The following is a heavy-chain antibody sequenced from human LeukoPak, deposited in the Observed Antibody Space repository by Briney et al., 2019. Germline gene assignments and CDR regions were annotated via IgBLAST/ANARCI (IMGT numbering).Heavy chain of an antibody. CDR1: GGSISSYY. CDR3: ARDWGSGSYEEYYYGMDV. V-gene: IGHV4-59*01. D-gene: IGHD3-10*01. J-gene: IGHJ6*02. Sequence: PSETLSLTCTVSGGSISSYYWSWIRQPPGKGLEWIGYIYYSGSTNYNPSLKSRVTMSVDTSKNQFSLKLSSVTAADTAVYYCARDWGSGSYEEYYYGMDVWGQGTTVTVSS. CDR2: IYYSGST.